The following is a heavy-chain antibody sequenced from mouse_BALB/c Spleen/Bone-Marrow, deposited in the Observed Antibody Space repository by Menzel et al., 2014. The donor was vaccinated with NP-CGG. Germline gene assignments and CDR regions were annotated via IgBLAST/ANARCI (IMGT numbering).Heavy chain of an antibody. CDR3: ARFTRDY. J-gene: IGHJ2*01. V-gene: IGHV1-80*01. CDR2: IYPGDGET. Sequence: VKLMESGAELVRPGSSVKISCKASGYAFSNYGVNWVKQRPGQGLEWIGQIYPGDGETNYNGEFEGRVTLTADKSSSTAYMQVSSLTSEDSAVYFCARFTRDYWGQGTTLTVSS. CDR1: GYAFSNYG.